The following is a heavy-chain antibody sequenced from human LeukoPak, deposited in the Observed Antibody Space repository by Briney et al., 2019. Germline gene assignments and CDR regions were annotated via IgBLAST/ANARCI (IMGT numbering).Heavy chain of an antibody. D-gene: IGHD3-22*01. V-gene: IGHV3-23*01. CDR3: AKANQNYYDAYMDV. CDR1: GFTFSSCA. J-gene: IGHJ6*04. Sequence: GGSLRLSCADSGFTFSSCAMKWVRQAPGKGLEWVSGISGSGDSTYYADSVKGRFTISRDNSENTLYLQMNSLRAEDTAVYYCAKANQNYYDAYMDVWGTGTTVTVSS. CDR2: ISGSGDST.